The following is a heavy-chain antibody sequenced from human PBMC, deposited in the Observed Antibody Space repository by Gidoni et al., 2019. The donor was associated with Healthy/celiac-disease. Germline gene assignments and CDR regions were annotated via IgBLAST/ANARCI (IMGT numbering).Heavy chain of an antibody. CDR2: IYYSGST. V-gene: IGHV4-39*02. J-gene: IGHJ4*02. Sequence: QLQLQESGPGLVKPSETLSLTCTVSGGSISSSSYYWGWIRQPPGKGLEWIGSIYYSGSTYYNPSLKSRVTISVDTSKNQFSLKRSSVTAADTAVYYCARELVADYYDSSGPDYWGQGTLVTVSS. CDR1: GGSISSSSYY. CDR3: ARELVADYYDSSGPDY. D-gene: IGHD3-22*01.